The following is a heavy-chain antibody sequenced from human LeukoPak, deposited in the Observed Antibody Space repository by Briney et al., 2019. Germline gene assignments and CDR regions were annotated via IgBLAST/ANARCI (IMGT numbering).Heavy chain of an antibody. D-gene: IGHD3-10*01. Sequence: GESLKISCKASGYTFTNYWISWVGQLPGKGLEWLGIIIPGDSDTTYSPSFQAHVTTSADKSISTAYLQWSSLKASDTAMDYCARRPAVRAVTDFDYWGQGTLVTVSS. V-gene: IGHV5-51*01. CDR2: IIPGDSDT. CDR1: GYTFTNYW. CDR3: ARRPAVRAVTDFDY. J-gene: IGHJ4*02.